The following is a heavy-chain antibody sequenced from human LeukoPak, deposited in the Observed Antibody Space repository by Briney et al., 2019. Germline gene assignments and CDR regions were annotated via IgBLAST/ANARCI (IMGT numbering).Heavy chain of an antibody. CDR2: ISAYNGNT. J-gene: IGHJ6*03. CDR1: GYTFTSYG. Sequence: ASAKVSCKASGYTFTSYGISWVRQAPGQGLEWMGWISAYNGNTNYAQKLQGRVTMTTDTSTSTAYMELRSLRSDDTAVYYCAREGIRLLWFGELFQSYYYYMDVWGKGTTVTISS. V-gene: IGHV1-18*01. D-gene: IGHD3-10*01. CDR3: AREGIRLLWFGELFQSYYYYMDV.